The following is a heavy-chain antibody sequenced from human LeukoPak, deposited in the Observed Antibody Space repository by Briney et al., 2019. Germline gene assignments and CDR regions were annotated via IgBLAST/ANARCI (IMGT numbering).Heavy chain of an antibody. CDR3: ARDSYCGGDCYGYYYYYYGMDV. D-gene: IGHD2-21*02. J-gene: IGHJ6*02. Sequence: SETLSLTCTVSGGSISSSSYYWGWIRQPPGKGLEWIGSIYYSGSTYYNPSLKSRVTISVDTSKNQFSLKLSSVTAADTAVYYCARDSYCGGDCYGYYYYYYGMDVWGQGTTVTVSS. V-gene: IGHV4-39*07. CDR1: GGSISSSSYY. CDR2: IYYSGST.